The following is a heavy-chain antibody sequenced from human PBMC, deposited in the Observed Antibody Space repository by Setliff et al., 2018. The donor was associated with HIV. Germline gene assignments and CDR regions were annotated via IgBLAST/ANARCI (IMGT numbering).Heavy chain of an antibody. CDR3: AKDRTGGYDAFDI. J-gene: IGHJ3*02. CDR1: GSTFDDYA. Sequence: SLRLSCAASGSTFDDYAMHWVRQAPGKGLEWVSGISWNSGSIGYADSVKGRFTISRDNAKNSLYLQMNSLRAEDTALYYCAKDRTGGYDAFDIWGQGTMVTVSS. D-gene: IGHD7-27*01. CDR2: ISWNSGSI. V-gene: IGHV3-9*01.